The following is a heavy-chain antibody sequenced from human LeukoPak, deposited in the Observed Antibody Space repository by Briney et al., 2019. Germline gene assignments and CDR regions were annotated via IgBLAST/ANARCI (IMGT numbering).Heavy chain of an antibody. Sequence: GASLRLSCAASGFTFSSYAMSWVRQAPGKGLEWVSVISGSGDGTFYADSVKGRFTISRDNSKNTLSLQMNSLRAEDTAVYYCAKGRAYTYDYVDYWGQGTLVTVSS. D-gene: IGHD5-18*01. CDR1: GFTFSSYA. V-gene: IGHV3-23*01. CDR2: ISGSGDGT. J-gene: IGHJ4*02. CDR3: AKGRAYTYDYVDY.